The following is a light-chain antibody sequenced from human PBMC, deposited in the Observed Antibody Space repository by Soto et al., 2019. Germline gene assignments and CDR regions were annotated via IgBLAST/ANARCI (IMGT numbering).Light chain of an antibody. Sequence: DIVMTQSPDSLAVSLGERATINCKSSQSVLYSSNNKNYLAWYQQKPGQPPKLLIYWASTRESGVPDRFSGGGSGTDFTLTISSLQAEDVAIYYCQQYFNTLPLPFGGGTKVEIK. CDR1: QSVLYSSNNKNY. V-gene: IGKV4-1*01. CDR2: WAS. J-gene: IGKJ4*01. CDR3: QQYFNTLPLP.